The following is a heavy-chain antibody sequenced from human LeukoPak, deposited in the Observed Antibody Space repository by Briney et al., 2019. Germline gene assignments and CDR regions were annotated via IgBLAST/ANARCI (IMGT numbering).Heavy chain of an antibody. J-gene: IGHJ4*02. CDR1: GFTFNNYN. CDR2: IRESSSDT. V-gene: IGHV3-21*01. Sequence: GGSLRLSCAASGFTFNNYNMNWVRQAPGKGLEWVSSIRESSSDTYYGDSVKGRFTTSRDNAKKSLYLQMNSLRAEDTAVYYCSRDLGDYWGQGTLVTVSS. CDR3: SRDLGDY. D-gene: IGHD3-16*01.